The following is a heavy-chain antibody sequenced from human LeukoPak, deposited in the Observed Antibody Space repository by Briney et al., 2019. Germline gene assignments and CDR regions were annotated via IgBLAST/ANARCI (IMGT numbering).Heavy chain of an antibody. CDR1: GYTLTELS. D-gene: IGHD3-10*01. V-gene: IGHV1-24*01. CDR2: FDPEDGET. Sequence: ASVTVSCKVSGYTLTELSMHWVRQAPGKGLEWMGGFDPEDGETIYAQKFQGRVTMTEDTSTDTAYMELSSLRSEDTAVYYCARGPSITMVRGGQWYYYMDVWGKGTTVTISS. CDR3: ARGPSITMVRGGQWYYYMDV. J-gene: IGHJ6*03.